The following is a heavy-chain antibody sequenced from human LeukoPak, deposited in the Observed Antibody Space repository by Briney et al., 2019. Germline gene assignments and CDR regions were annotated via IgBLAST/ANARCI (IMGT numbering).Heavy chain of an antibody. V-gene: IGHV4-34*01. J-gene: IGHJ4*02. D-gene: IGHD6-19*01. Sequence: SETLSLTRAVYGGSFSGYYWSWIRQPPGKGLEWIGEINHSGSTNYNPSLKSRVTISVDTSKNQFSLKLSSVTAADTAVYYCARTSSGPPRNYWGKGTLVTVSS. CDR3: ARTSSGPPRNY. CDR1: GGSFSGYY. CDR2: INHSGST.